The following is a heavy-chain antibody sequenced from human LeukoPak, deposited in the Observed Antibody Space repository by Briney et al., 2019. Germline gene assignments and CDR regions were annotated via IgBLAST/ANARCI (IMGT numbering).Heavy chain of an antibody. CDR3: AKGCIAARGRPYYFDY. CDR2: IRYDGSNK. CDR1: GFTFSSYG. V-gene: IGHV3-30*02. D-gene: IGHD6-6*01. J-gene: IGHJ4*02. Sequence: GGSLRLSCAASGFTFSSYGMHWVRQAPGKGLEWVAFIRYDGSNKYYADSVKGRFTISRDNSKNTLYLQMNSLRAEDTAVYYCAKGCIAARGRPYYFDYWGQGTLVTVSS.